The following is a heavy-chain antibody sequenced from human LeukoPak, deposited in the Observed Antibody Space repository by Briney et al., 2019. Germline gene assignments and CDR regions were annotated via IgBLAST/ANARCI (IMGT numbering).Heavy chain of an antibody. CDR3: ARVAGSDAFDI. J-gene: IGHJ3*02. Sequence: PGGSLRLSCAASGFTFSNYWMSWVRQAPGKGLEWVANIKQDGSETYYVDSVTGRFTISRDNAKNSLYLQMNSLRAEDTAVYYCARVAGSDAFDIWGQGTMVTVSS. CDR1: GFTFSNYW. CDR2: IKQDGSET. V-gene: IGHV3-7*01. D-gene: IGHD3-10*01.